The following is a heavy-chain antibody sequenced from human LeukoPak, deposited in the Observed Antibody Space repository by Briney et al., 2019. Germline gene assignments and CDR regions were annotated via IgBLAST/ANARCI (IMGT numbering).Heavy chain of an antibody. D-gene: IGHD2-15*01. J-gene: IGHJ5*02. CDR1: GCTFTSYA. Sequence: SVKVSCKASGCTFTSYAISWVRQAPGQGLEWMGRIIPIFGTANYAQKFQGRVTITTDESTSTAYMELSSLRSEDTAVYYCAREGVVDGLNWFDPWGQGTLVTVSS. V-gene: IGHV1-69*05. CDR2: IIPIFGTA. CDR3: AREGVVDGLNWFDP.